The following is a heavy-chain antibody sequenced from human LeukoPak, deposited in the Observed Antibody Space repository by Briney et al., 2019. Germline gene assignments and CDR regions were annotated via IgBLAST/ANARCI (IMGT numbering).Heavy chain of an antibody. J-gene: IGHJ6*02. D-gene: IGHD3-3*01. CDR2: ISAYNGNT. V-gene: IGHV1-18*01. Sequence: ASVKVSCKASGYTFTSYGISSVRQAPGQGLEWMGWISAYNGNTNYAQKLQGRVTMTTDTSTSTAYMELRSLRSDDTAVYYCARVAIFGVVPHYGMDVWGQGTTVTVSS. CDR1: GYTFTSYG. CDR3: ARVAIFGVVPHYGMDV.